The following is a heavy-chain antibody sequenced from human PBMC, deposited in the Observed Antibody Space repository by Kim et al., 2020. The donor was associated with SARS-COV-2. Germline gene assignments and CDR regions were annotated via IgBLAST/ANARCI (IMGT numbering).Heavy chain of an antibody. J-gene: IGHJ4*02. V-gene: IGHV3-11*05. CDR3: ARVFPLDSYDILTGAYFDY. CDR1: GFTFSDYY. CDR2: ISSSSSYT. Sequence: GGSLRLSCAASGFTFSDYYMSWIRQAPGKGLEWVSYISSSSSYTNYADSVKGRFTISRDNAKNSLYLQMNSLRAEDTAVYYCARVFPLDSYDILTGAYFDYWGQGTLVTVSS. D-gene: IGHD3-9*01.